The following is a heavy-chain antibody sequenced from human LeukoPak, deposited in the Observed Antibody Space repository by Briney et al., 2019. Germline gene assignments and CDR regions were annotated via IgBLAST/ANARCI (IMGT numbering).Heavy chain of an antibody. D-gene: IGHD3-3*01. CDR1: GGSISSHY. CDR2: IYYSGST. V-gene: IGHV4-59*11. Sequence: SETLSLTCTVSGGSISSHYWSWIRQPPGKGLEWIGYIYYSGSTNYNPSLKSRVTISVDTSKNQFSLTLSSVTAADTAVYYCARDKGPAYDFWSGYRPAWFDPWGQGTLVTVSS. J-gene: IGHJ5*02. CDR3: ARDKGPAYDFWSGYRPAWFDP.